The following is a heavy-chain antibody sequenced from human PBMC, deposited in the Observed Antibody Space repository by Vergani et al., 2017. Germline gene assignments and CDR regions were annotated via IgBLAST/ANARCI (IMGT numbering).Heavy chain of an antibody. Sequence: EVQLVQSGAEVKKPGESLKISCKGSGYSFTSYWIGWVRQMPGKGLEWMGIIYPGDSDTRYSPSFQGHVTISADKSISTAYLQWSSLKASDTAMYYCARQYGSGSYYHIGSPHNSPFDYWGQGTLVTVSS. J-gene: IGHJ4*02. CDR2: IYPGDSDT. CDR1: GYSFTSYW. V-gene: IGHV5-51*01. D-gene: IGHD3-10*01. CDR3: ARQYGSGSYYHIGSPHNSPFDY.